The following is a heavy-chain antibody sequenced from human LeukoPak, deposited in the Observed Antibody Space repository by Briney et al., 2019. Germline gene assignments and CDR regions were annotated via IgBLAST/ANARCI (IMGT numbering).Heavy chain of an antibody. J-gene: IGHJ6*03. Sequence: GGSLRLSCTASGFTFGDYAMSWVRQAPGKGLEWVGFIRSKAYGGTTEYPASVKGRFTISRDDSKSIAYLQMNSLKTEDTAVYYCTRGQLGDIVVLRDYYYYMDVWGKGTTVTVSS. CDR1: GFTFGDYA. V-gene: IGHV3-49*04. D-gene: IGHD2-2*01. CDR3: TRGQLGDIVVLRDYYYYMDV. CDR2: IRSKAYGGTT.